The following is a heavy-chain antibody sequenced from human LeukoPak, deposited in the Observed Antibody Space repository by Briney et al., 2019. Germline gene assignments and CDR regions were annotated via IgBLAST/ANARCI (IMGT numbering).Heavy chain of an antibody. V-gene: IGHV3-9*01. Sequence: GGSLRLSCAASGFTFDDYAMHWVRQAPGKGLEWVSGISWNSGSIGYADSVKGRFTISRDNAKNSLYLQMNSLRAEDTAVYYCARDPGGPHTVKWDAFDIWGQGTMVTVSS. CDR2: ISWNSGSI. D-gene: IGHD2-2*02. CDR1: GFTFDDYA. CDR3: ARDPGGPHTVKWDAFDI. J-gene: IGHJ3*02.